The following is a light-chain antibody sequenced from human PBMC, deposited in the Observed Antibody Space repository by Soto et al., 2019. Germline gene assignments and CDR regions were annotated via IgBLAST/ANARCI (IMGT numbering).Light chain of an antibody. CDR2: GAS. J-gene: IGKJ1*01. Sequence: VVTQSPATLSVFPGETATLSCRASQSVSSDLAWYQQRPGQAPRLLIYGASTRATGIPARFRGSGSGTEFRLTFSSLQSEDFATYYCQQYNTWHPKMAFGRGTKV. CDR1: QSVSSD. CDR3: QQYNTWHPKMA. V-gene: IGKV3-15*01.